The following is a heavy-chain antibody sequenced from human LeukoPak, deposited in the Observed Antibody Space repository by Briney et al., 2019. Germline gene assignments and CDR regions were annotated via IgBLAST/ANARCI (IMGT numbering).Heavy chain of an antibody. CDR3: ARSYSSGWYIIDY. D-gene: IGHD6-19*01. CDR1: GYTFTSYA. J-gene: IGHJ4*02. Sequence: ASVKVSCKASGYTFTSYAMHWVRQAPGQRLEWMGWINAGNGNTKYSQKFQGRVTITRDTSASTAYMELSSLRSEDTAVYYCARSYSSGWYIIDYWGQGTLVTVSS. CDR2: INAGNGNT. V-gene: IGHV1-3*01.